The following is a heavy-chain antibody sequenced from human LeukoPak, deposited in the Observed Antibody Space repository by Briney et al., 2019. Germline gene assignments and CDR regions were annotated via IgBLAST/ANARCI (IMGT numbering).Heavy chain of an antibody. D-gene: IGHD3-10*01. V-gene: IGHV4-59*01. Sequence: SETLSLTCTVSGGSISSYYWSWIRQPPGKGLEWIGYIYYSGSTNYNPSLKSRVTISVDTSKKQFSLKLSSVTAADTAVYYCARESRRLVRGAFDIWGQGTMVTVSS. CDR3: ARESRRLVRGAFDI. J-gene: IGHJ3*02. CDR2: IYYSGST. CDR1: GGSISSYY.